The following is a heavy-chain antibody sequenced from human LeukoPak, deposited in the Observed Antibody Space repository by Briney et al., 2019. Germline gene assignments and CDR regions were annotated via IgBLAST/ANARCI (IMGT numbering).Heavy chain of an antibody. D-gene: IGHD6-19*01. V-gene: IGHV4-59*01. CDR1: GGSISSYY. Sequence: SETLSLTCTVSGGSISSYYWSWIRQPPGKGLEWIGYIYYSGSTNYKSSLKSRVTISVDTSKNQFSLKVSSVTAADTAVYYCARDSGPRFDYWGQGTLVTVSS. CDR3: ARDSGPRFDY. J-gene: IGHJ4*02. CDR2: IYYSGST.